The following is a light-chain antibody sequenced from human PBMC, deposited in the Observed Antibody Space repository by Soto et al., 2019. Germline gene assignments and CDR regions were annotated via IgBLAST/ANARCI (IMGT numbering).Light chain of an antibody. Sequence: DIQLTQSPSFLSASIGDRVTITCRASQGISNYLAWYQQKPRKAPKLLIFAASTLQSGVPSRFSGSGSGTEFTLTISSLQPEDFATYWCQQVNSSPFTFGPGTKVDIK. CDR2: AAS. CDR1: QGISNY. V-gene: IGKV1-9*01. CDR3: QQVNSSPFT. J-gene: IGKJ3*01.